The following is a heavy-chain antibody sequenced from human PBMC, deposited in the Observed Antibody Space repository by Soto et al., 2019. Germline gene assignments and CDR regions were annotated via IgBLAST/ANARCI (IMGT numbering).Heavy chain of an antibody. V-gene: IGHV3-23*01. D-gene: IGHD3-10*01. Sequence: GGSLRLSCAASGFTFSAYAMTWVRQAPGKGLEWVSAIRDSGGSTYYADSVKGRFTISRDNSKNTLYLQMNSLVAGDTAVYYCAKAPGPSVTPYYGTTSHGFLDYWGQGNLVTVSS. CDR2: IRDSGGST. CDR1: GFTFSAYA. CDR3: AKAPGPSVTPYYGTTSHGFLDY. J-gene: IGHJ4*02.